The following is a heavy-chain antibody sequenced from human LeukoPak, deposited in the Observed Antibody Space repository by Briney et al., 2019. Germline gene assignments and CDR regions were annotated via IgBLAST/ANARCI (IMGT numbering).Heavy chain of an antibody. CDR1: GFTFSSYG. CDR3: ARGQHRVAYSDDAFDV. V-gene: IGHV3-23*01. Sequence: GGSLRLSCAASGFTFSSYGMSWVRQAPGKGLEWVSAISGSGGSTYYADSVKGRFTISRDNSKNTLYLQMNSLRPEDTAVYYCARGQHRVAYSDDAFDVWGQGTMVTVSS. D-gene: IGHD2-15*01. CDR2: ISGSGGST. J-gene: IGHJ3*01.